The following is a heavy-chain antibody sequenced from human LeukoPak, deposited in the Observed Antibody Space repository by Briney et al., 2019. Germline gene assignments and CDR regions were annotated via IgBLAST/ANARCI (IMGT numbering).Heavy chain of an antibody. Sequence: SETLSLTCTVSGVSISSYYWSWIRQPAGKGLEWIGRIHTSGSTNYNPSLKSRVTMSVDTSKNQFSLKLSSVTAADTAAYYCARESYIYGSGSHDALDIWGQGTMVTVSS. J-gene: IGHJ3*02. V-gene: IGHV4-4*07. CDR1: GVSISSYY. CDR3: ARESYIYGSGSHDALDI. CDR2: IHTSGST. D-gene: IGHD3-10*01.